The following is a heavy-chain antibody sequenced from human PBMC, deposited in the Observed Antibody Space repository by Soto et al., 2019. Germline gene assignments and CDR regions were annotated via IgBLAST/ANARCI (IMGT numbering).Heavy chain of an antibody. D-gene: IGHD2-2*01. J-gene: IGHJ6*02. CDR2: IYPGDSDT. CDR1: GYSFTSYW. CDR3: ARVVQNSIANYYYYGMDV. Sequence: PGESLKISCKGSGYSFTSYWIGWVRQMPGKGLEWMGIIYPGDSDTRYSPSFQGQVTISADKSISTAYLQWSSLKASDTAMYYCARVVQNSIANYYYYGMDVWGQGTTVTSP. V-gene: IGHV5-51*01.